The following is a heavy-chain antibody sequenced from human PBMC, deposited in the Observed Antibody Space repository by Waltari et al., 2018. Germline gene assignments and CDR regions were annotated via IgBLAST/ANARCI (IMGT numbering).Heavy chain of an antibody. CDR2: IYYSGST. V-gene: IGHV4-39*01. CDR1: GGSISSSSYY. CDR3: ARGDSSGYYYGTEYFQH. J-gene: IGHJ1*01. Sequence: QLQLQESGPGLVKPSETLSLTCTVSGGSISSSSYYWGWIRQPPGKGLEWIGSIYYSGSTYSNPALKSRFTISVDTSKNQFSRKLSSVTAADTAVYYCARGDSSGYYYGTEYFQHWGQGTLVTVSS. D-gene: IGHD3-22*01.